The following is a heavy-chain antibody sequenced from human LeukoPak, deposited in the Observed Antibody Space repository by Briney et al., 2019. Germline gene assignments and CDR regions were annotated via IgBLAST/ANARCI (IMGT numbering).Heavy chain of an antibody. CDR3: ARQVEMATITTLRGRGDAFDI. D-gene: IGHD5-24*01. CDR1: GFTFSDYY. Sequence: GGSLRLSCAASGFTFSDYYMSWIRQAPGKGLEWVSVIYSGGDTYYADSVKGRFTISRDNSKNTLYLQMNSLRAEDTAVYYCARQVEMATITTLRGRGDAFDIWGQGTMVTVSS. CDR2: IYSGGDT. V-gene: IGHV3-53*01. J-gene: IGHJ3*02.